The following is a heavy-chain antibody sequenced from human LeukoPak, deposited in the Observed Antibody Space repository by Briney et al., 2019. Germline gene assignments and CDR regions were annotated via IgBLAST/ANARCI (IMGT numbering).Heavy chain of an antibody. V-gene: IGHV4-59*12. D-gene: IGHD1-26*01. CDR2: IYHSGST. CDR1: GGSISSYY. J-gene: IGHJ4*02. CDR3: ARASRGRGYGY. Sequence: SETLSLTCTVSGGSISSYYWSWIRQPPGKGLEWIGEIYHSGSTNYNPSLKSRVTISVDKSKNQFSLKLSSVTAADTAVYYCARASRGRGYGYWGQGTLVTVSS.